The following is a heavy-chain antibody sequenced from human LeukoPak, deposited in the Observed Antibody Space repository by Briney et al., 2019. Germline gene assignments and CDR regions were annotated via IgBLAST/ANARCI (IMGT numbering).Heavy chain of an antibody. Sequence: PSETLSLTCAVYGGSFSGYYWSWIRQPPGKGLEWIGEINHSGSTNYNPSLKSRVTISVDTSKNQFSLKLSSVTAADTAVYYCARQWARYYYDSSGKTTYFDYWGQGTLVTVSS. CDR1: GGSFSGYY. CDR3: ARQWARYYYDSSGKTTYFDY. CDR2: INHSGST. D-gene: IGHD3-22*01. V-gene: IGHV4-34*01. J-gene: IGHJ4*02.